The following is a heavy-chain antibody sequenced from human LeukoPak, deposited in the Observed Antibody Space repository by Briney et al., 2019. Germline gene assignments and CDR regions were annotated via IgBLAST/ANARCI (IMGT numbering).Heavy chain of an antibody. CDR2: IYYSGST. J-gene: IGHJ4*02. Sequence: KASETLSLXCTVSGGSISSYYWSWIRQPPGKELESIGYIYYSGSTNYNPSLKSRVTISVDTSKNQFSLKLSSVTAADTAVYYCARVRASVRYYFDYWGQGTLVTVSS. D-gene: IGHD3-10*01. CDR1: GGSISSYY. V-gene: IGHV4-59*01. CDR3: ARVRASVRYYFDY.